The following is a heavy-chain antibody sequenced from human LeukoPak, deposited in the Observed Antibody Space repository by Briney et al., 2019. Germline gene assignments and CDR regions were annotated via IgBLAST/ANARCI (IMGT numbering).Heavy chain of an antibody. CDR1: EFXFNTYW. D-gene: IGHD3-10*01. CDR2: VNRDGTDK. J-gene: IGHJ5*02. Sequence: GGSLRLSCAASEFXFNTYWIGWVRQAPGKGLEWVATVNRDGTDKYYVDSVKGRFTISRDDSKNTLYLYMNSLRADDTAVYYCARDGAVGRPIDPWGQGTLVTVSS. V-gene: IGHV3-7*04. CDR3: ARDGAVGRPIDP.